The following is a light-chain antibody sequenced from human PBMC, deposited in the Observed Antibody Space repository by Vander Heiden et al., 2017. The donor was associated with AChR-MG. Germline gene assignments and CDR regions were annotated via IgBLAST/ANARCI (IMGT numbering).Light chain of an antibody. Sequence: QSALTQPPSVSGSPGQSVTISCTGTSSDVDSYDRVSWYQQPPGTAPKLIIYEVSKRPSGVPDRFSGSKSGNTASLTISGLQAADEADYYCSSYISSSTFVVFGGGTKLTVL. CDR2: EVS. CDR1: SSDVDSYDR. CDR3: SSYISSSTFVV. J-gene: IGLJ2*01. V-gene: IGLV2-18*02.